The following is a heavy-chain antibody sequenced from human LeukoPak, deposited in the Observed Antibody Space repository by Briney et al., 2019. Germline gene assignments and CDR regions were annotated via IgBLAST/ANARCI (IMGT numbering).Heavy chain of an antibody. J-gene: IGHJ6*04. Sequence: ASVKVSCKASGYTFTGYYMHWVRQAPGQGLEWMGWINPNSGGTNYAQKFQGRVTMTRDTSISTAYMELSRLRSGDTAVYYCARDQDREQLAPMDVWGKGTTVTVSS. CDR1: GYTFTGYY. D-gene: IGHD6-6*01. V-gene: IGHV1-2*02. CDR3: ARDQDREQLAPMDV. CDR2: INPNSGGT.